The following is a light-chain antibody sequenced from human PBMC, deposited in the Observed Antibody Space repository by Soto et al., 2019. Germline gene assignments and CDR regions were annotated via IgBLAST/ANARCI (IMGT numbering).Light chain of an antibody. CDR3: QQYTAWPPWT. V-gene: IGKV3-11*01. J-gene: IGKJ1*01. CDR2: DAS. CDR1: QSVSSY. Sequence: DIVLTQSPATLSLSPVERATLSCRASQSVSSYLAWYQQKPGQAPRLLIYDASNRATGIPARFSGSGSGTEFTLTINSLQSEDFAVYYCQQYTAWPPWTFGQGTKVDIK.